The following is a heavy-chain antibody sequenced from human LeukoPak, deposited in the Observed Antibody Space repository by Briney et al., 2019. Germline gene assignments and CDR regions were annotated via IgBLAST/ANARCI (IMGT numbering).Heavy chain of an antibody. CDR3: AKKASGAAGWFDP. J-gene: IGHJ5*02. D-gene: IGHD3-10*01. CDR1: GFIFNTYW. Sequence: GGSLRLSCAASGFIFNTYWMHWVRQAPGQGLMWVSRINREGTSTKYADSVKGRFTISRDNSKNTLYLQMNSLRAEDTAVYYCAKKASGAAGWFDPWGQGTLVTVSS. CDR2: INREGTST. V-gene: IGHV3-74*03.